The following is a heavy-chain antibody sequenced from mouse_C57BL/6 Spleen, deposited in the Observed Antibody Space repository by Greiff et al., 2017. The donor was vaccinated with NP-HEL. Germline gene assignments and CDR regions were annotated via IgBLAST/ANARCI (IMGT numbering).Heavy chain of an antibody. CDR1: GFTFTDYY. CDR3: ARSLYDYDEAMDY. D-gene: IGHD2-4*01. J-gene: IGHJ4*01. CDR2: IRNKANGYTT. V-gene: IGHV7-3*01. Sequence: EVKLVESGGGLVQPGGSLSLSCAASGFTFTDYYMSWVRQPPGKALEWLGFIRNKANGYTTEYSASVKGRFTISSDNSQSILYLQMNALRAEDSATYYCARSLYDYDEAMDYWGQGTSVTVSS.